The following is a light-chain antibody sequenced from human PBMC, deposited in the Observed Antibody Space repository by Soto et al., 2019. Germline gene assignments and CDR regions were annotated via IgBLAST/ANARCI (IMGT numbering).Light chain of an antibody. J-gene: IGKJ1*01. CDR1: QSVGSS. Sequence: EIVMTQSPATLSVSPGERATLSCRASQSVGSSLAWYQQKFGQAPRLLIYGASSRATGIPARFSGGGSGTEFTLTISSLQSEDFAVYYCQQYNNWPPWTFGQGTKVEIK. CDR2: GAS. CDR3: QQYNNWPPWT. V-gene: IGKV3-15*01.